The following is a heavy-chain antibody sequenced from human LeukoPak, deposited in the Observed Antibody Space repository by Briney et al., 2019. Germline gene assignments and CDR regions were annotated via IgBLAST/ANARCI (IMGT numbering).Heavy chain of an antibody. D-gene: IGHD1-26*01. CDR2: IDWDDDK. V-gene: IGHV2-70*12. J-gene: IGHJ4*02. Sequence: GSGPTLVNPTQTLTLTCTLSGFSLSTIGLCVSWIRQPPGKALECLARIDWDDDKYYSPSLKSRLTITKDTSKNQVVLTMTNMDPVDTAKYYCAHTIYSREWELPYFDYWGQGTLVTVSS. CDR1: GFSLSTIGLC. CDR3: AHTIYSREWELPYFDY.